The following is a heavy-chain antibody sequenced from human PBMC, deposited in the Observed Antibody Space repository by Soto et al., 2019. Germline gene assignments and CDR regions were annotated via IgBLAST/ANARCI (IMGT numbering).Heavy chain of an antibody. J-gene: IGHJ4*02. CDR3: ARDTLLGIAVAGFDY. V-gene: IGHV3-21*01. D-gene: IGHD6-19*01. CDR2: ISSSSSYI. Sequence: GGSLRLSCAASGFTFSSYSMNWVRQAPGKGLEWVSSISSSSSYIYYADSVKCRFTISRDNAKNSLYLQMNSLRAEDTAVYYCARDTLLGIAVAGFDYWGPGTLVTVSS. CDR1: GFTFSSYS.